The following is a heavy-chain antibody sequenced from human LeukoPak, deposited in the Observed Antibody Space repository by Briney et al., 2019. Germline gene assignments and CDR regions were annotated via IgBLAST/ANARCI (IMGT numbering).Heavy chain of an antibody. CDR2: ISAYNGNT. Sequence: GASVKVSCKASGYTFTSYGISWVRQAPGQGLEWMGWISAYNGNTNYAQKLQGRATMTTDTSTSTAYMELRSLRSDDTAVYYCARGGYYGSGSYYLLGAFDIWGQGTMVTVSS. V-gene: IGHV1-18*01. CDR3: ARGGYYGSGSYYLLGAFDI. CDR1: GYTFTSYG. D-gene: IGHD3-10*01. J-gene: IGHJ3*02.